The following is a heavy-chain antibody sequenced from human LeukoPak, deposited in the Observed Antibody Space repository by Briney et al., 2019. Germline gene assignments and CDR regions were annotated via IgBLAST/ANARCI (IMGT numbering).Heavy chain of an antibody. CDR2: AYHSGRT. CDR1: GGSISSSNW. J-gene: IGHJ3*02. Sequence: PSETLSLTCAVSGGSISSSNWWSWVRQPPGKGLEWIGEAYHSGRTNYNPSLKSRVTISVDKSKNQFSLKLSSVTAADTAVYYCARDYRFYCSGTNCPPEAFDIWGQGTMVTVSS. D-gene: IGHD2-2*01. V-gene: IGHV4-4*02. CDR3: ARDYRFYCSGTNCPPEAFDI.